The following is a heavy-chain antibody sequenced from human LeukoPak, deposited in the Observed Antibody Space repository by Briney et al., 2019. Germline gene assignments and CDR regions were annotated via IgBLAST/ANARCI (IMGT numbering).Heavy chain of an antibody. Sequence: GRSLRLSCAASGLTFSSYGMHWVRQAPGKGLEWVAVLSYDGSNEYYADSVKGRFTISRDNSKNTVYLQMNSVRAEDTAVYYCAKDHYGDFFRGMDVWGQGTTVTVSS. CDR3: AKDHYGDFFRGMDV. CDR2: LSYDGSNE. D-gene: IGHD4-17*01. J-gene: IGHJ6*02. CDR1: GLTFSSYG. V-gene: IGHV3-30*18.